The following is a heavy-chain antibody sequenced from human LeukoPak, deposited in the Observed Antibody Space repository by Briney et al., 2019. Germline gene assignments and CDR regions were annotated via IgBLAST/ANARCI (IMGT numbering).Heavy chain of an antibody. CDR2: ICLDGRI. D-gene: IGHD2-15*01. J-gene: IGHJ4*02. Sequence: PSETLSLTCAVSGGSITTRDCWCWVRQPPGKGLEWIGEICLDGRIHYTPSLRSRLSISIDRSKAQFSLNLVSVAAADTAIYFCVSQGGLRNDFWGQGILVSVSS. CDR3: VSQGGLRNDF. CDR1: GGSITTRDC. V-gene: IGHV4-4*02.